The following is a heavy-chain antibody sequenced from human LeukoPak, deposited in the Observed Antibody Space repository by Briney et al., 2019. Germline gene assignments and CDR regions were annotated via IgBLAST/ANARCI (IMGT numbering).Heavy chain of an antibody. V-gene: IGHV1-69*13. CDR1: GCTFSSYA. D-gene: IGHD6-13*01. Sequence: SVKVSFKASGCTFSSYAISWVRQAPGQGLEWMGGIIPIFGTANYAQKFQGRATITADESTSTANKELSSLRSVDTPEYACVSDSSSWYNVRDYWGQGTLVTVSS. CDR2: IIPIFGTA. CDR3: VSDSSSWYNVRDY. J-gene: IGHJ4*02.